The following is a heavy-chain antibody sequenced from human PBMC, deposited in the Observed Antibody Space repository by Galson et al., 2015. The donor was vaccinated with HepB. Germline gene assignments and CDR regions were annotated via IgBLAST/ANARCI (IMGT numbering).Heavy chain of an antibody. Sequence: SLRLSCAASGFTFSNYAMSWVRQAPGKGLEWVSGIIGSGLSTYYADSVKGRFTISRDYSKNTLYLQMNSLRAEDTALYYCAKGPYTGTYYPLGYWGQGTLVTVSS. J-gene: IGHJ4*02. V-gene: IGHV3-23*01. CDR2: IIGSGLST. CDR3: AKGPYTGTYYPLGY. D-gene: IGHD1-26*01. CDR1: GFTFSNYA.